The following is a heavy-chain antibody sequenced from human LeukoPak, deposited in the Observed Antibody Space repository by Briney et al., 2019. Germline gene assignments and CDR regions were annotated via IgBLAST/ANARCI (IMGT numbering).Heavy chain of an antibody. V-gene: IGHV1-69*13. J-gene: IGHJ3*02. CDR2: IIPIFGTA. D-gene: IGHD2-8*02. CDR1: GGTFISYA. Sequence: GASVKVSCKASGGTFISYAISWVRQAPGQGLEWMGGIIPIFGTANYAQKFQGRVTITADESTSTAYMELSSLRSEDTAVYYCARGPCTGGVCYNAFDIWGQGTMVTVSS. CDR3: ARGPCTGGVCYNAFDI.